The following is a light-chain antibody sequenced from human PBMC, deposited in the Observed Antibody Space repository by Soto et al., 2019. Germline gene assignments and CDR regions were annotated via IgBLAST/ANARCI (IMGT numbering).Light chain of an antibody. CDR3: CSYAGSTTLM. CDR1: SSDVGSYNL. J-gene: IGLJ3*02. V-gene: IGLV2-23*01. Sequence: QSALTQPASVSGSPGQSITISCTGTSSDVGSYNLVSWYQQYPGKAPKLMIYEGSQRPSGVSHRFSGSKSGNTASLTISGLQAEDEADYYCCSYAGSTTLMFGGGTKPPS. CDR2: EGS.